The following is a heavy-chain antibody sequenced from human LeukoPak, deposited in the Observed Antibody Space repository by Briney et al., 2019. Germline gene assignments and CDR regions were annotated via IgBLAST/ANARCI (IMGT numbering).Heavy chain of an antibody. D-gene: IGHD5/OR15-5a*01. CDR3: AKLFSAVSTKFEY. V-gene: IGHV3-23*01. Sequence: GGSLRLSCAASGFIFSSYAMSWVRQAPGKVLEWVSAISGSGDSTYYADSVKGRFNISRDNSKNTLHLQMNSLRAEDTAIYYCAKLFSAVSTKFEYWGQGTQVTVSS. J-gene: IGHJ4*02. CDR1: GFIFSSYA. CDR2: ISGSGDST.